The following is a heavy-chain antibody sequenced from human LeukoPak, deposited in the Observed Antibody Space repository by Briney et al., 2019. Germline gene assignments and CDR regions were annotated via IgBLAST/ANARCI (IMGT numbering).Heavy chain of an antibody. CDR3: ARLFSYYDSSGYGDWFDP. Sequence: PSETLSLTCTVSGGSISSYYWSWIRQPPGKGLEWIGYIYYSGSTNYNPSLKSRVTISVDTSKNQFSLKLSSVTAADTAVYYCARLFSYYDSSGYGDWFDPWGQGTLVTVSS. J-gene: IGHJ5*02. CDR2: IYYSGST. D-gene: IGHD3-22*01. V-gene: IGHV4-59*08. CDR1: GGSISSYY.